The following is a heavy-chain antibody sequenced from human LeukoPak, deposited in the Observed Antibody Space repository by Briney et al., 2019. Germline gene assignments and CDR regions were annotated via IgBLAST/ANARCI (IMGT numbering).Heavy chain of an antibody. CDR1: RFTFSRNA. CDR3: ARGQKLNDY. Sequence: GGSLRLSCAGSRFTFSRNAMSWVRQAPGKGLEWVSYISSSSSTIYYADSVKGRFTISRDNAKNSLYLQMNSLRDEDTAVYYCARGQKLNDYWGQGTLVTVSS. J-gene: IGHJ4*02. D-gene: IGHD5-24*01. CDR2: ISSSSSTI. V-gene: IGHV3-48*02.